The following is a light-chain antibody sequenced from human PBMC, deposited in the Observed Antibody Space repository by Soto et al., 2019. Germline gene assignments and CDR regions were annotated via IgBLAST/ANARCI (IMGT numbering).Light chain of an antibody. CDR2: AAS. J-gene: IGKJ2*01. CDR1: QGVSSC. Sequence: DIRMTQSPSSVSVSLGDRVTITCRASQGVSSCLAWYQHKPGKAPKLLIYAASSLESGVPSRFSGSGSGTDFTLTISSLQPEDFASYYCQQANTFPHTFGQGTKLEIK. CDR3: QQANTFPHT. V-gene: IGKV1D-12*01.